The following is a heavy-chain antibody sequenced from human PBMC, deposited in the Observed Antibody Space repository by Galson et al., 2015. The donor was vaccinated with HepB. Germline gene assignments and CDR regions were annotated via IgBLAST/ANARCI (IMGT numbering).Heavy chain of an antibody. CDR1: GGSISSYY. V-gene: IGHV4-59*01. J-gene: IGHJ3*02. CDR2: IYYSGST. CDR3: ARRDHTMGGLSDI. Sequence: SETLSLTCTVSGGSISSYYWSWIRQPPGKGLEWIGYIYYSGSTNYNPSLKSRVTISVDTSKNQFSLKLSSVTAADTAVYYCARRDHTMGGLSDIWGQGTMVTVSS. D-gene: IGHD3-10*01.